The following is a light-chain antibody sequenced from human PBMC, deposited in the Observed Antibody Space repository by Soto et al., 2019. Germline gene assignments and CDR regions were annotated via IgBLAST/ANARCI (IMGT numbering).Light chain of an antibody. CDR1: QSVSSSY. CDR2: DAS. J-gene: IGKJ1*01. CDR3: QQYGSSPPAT. Sequence: EIVLTQSPGTLSLSPGERATLSCRARQSVSSSYLAWYQQKPGQAPRLLIYDASSRAAGIPDRFSGSGSGTAFTLTISRLEPADFAVYYCQQYGSSPPATFGQGTKVDIK. V-gene: IGKV3-20*01.